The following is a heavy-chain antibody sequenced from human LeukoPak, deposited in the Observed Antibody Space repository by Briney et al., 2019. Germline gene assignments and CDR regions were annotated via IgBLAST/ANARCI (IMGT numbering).Heavy chain of an antibody. D-gene: IGHD1-20*01. V-gene: IGHV1-18*01. J-gene: IGHJ4*02. CDR1: GYTFTSYG. CDR2: ISAYNGNT. CDR3: ARDLGIITAHYFDY. Sequence: ASVKVSCRASGYTFTSYGISWVRQAPGQGLEWMGWISAYNGNTNYAQKFQGRVTMTTDTSTSTAYMELRSLRSDDTAVYYCARDLGIITAHYFDYWGQGTLVTVSS.